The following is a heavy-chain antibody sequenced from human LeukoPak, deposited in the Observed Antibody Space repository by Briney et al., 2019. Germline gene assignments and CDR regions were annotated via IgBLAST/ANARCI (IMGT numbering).Heavy chain of an antibody. CDR3: AKGKYNWNCGALDY. CDR2: ISGSGGST. D-gene: IGHD1-7*01. J-gene: IGHJ4*02. Sequence: PGGSLRLSCAASGFTFSSYAMSWVRQAPGKGLEWVSAISGSGGSTYYADSVKGRFTISRDNSKNTLYLQMNSLRAEDTAVYYCAKGKYNWNCGALDYWGQGTLVTVSS. CDR1: GFTFSSYA. V-gene: IGHV3-23*01.